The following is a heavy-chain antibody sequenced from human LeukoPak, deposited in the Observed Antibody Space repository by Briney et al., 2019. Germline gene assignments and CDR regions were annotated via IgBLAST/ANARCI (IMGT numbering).Heavy chain of an antibody. CDR1: GFTFTTYG. J-gene: IGHJ4*02. V-gene: IGHV3-30*02. CDR3: ARKRAYCSSTRCSSPSDFDC. CDR2: IRSDGGKK. D-gene: IGHD2-2*01. Sequence: GGSLRLSCATSGFTFTTYGIHWVRQAPGKGLEWVAFIRSDGGKKYYADSVKGRFTISRDNSKNTLYLQMNSLRSEDTAVYYCARKRAYCSSTRCSSPSDFDCRGQGTLVTVSA.